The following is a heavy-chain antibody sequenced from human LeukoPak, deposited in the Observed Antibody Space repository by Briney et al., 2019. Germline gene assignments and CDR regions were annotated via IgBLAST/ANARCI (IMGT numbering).Heavy chain of an antibody. CDR1: RFTFSSYA. J-gene: IGHJ6*03. D-gene: IGHD2-2*01. CDR2: ISGSGGST. CDR3: AKPPPYCSSTSCSLYYYYLDV. Sequence: GGSLSLSCAASRFTFSSYAMSWVRQAPGKGLEWVSAISGSGGSTYYADSVKGRFTISRDNSKNTLYLQMNSLRAEDTAVYYCAKPPPYCSSTSCSLYYYYLDVWGKGTTVTVSS. V-gene: IGHV3-23*01.